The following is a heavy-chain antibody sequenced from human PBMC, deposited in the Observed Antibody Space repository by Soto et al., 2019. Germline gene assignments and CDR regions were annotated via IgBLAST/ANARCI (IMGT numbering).Heavy chain of an antibody. CDR1: GYSFTNYW. V-gene: IGHV5-51*01. CDR2: IYPGDSDT. J-gene: IGHJ6*02. Sequence: GESLKISCTGSGYSFTNYWIGWVRQLPGKGLEYMGLIYPGDSDTRYSPSFQGQVTLSADKSINTAYLQWNSLKASDTAVYYCARLRSSSSSGSYYYYGLDVWGQGTMVTVSS. D-gene: IGHD6-6*01. CDR3: ARLRSSSSSGSYYYYGLDV.